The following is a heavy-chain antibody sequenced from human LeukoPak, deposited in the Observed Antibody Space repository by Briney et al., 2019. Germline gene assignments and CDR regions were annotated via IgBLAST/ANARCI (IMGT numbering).Heavy chain of an antibody. V-gene: IGHV4-39*01. CDR2: GDYSGGT. CDR3: ARQTFGVLYFDS. J-gene: IGHJ4*02. D-gene: IGHD3-10*01. Sequence: SETLSLTCTVSGDSFTSVTDYWAWIRQPPGKGLEWIASGDYSGGTYYNPSLESRVAISADMSKNQISLKLSSVTAADTAVYYCARQTFGVLYFDSWGQGTLVIVSS. CDR1: GDSFTSVTDY.